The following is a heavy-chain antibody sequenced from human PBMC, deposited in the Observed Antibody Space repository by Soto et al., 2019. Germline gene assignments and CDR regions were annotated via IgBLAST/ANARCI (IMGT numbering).Heavy chain of an antibody. V-gene: IGHV4-31*03. J-gene: IGHJ4*02. CDR3: ARDSYDSSGYGLDY. CDR1: GGSISSGGYY. CDR2: IYYSGST. D-gene: IGHD3-22*01. Sequence: SETLSLTCTVSGGSISSGGYYWSWIRQHPGKGLEWIGYIYYSGSTYYNPSLKSRVTISVDTSKNQFSLKLSSVTAADTAVYYCARDSYDSSGYGLDYWGQGTLVTVSS.